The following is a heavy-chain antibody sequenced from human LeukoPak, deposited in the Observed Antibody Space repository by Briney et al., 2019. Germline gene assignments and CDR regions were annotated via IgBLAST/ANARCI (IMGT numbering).Heavy chain of an antibody. V-gene: IGHV3-48*01. CDR1: GFTFSSYS. Sequence: GGSLRLSCAASGFTFSSYSMNWVRQAPGKGVEWVSYISTSSSTIYYADSVKGRFTISRDNAKNSLYLQMNSLRAEDTAVYYCAREGQWLVLDYFDYWGQGTLVTVSS. D-gene: IGHD6-19*01. CDR3: AREGQWLVLDYFDY. CDR2: ISTSSSTI. J-gene: IGHJ4*02.